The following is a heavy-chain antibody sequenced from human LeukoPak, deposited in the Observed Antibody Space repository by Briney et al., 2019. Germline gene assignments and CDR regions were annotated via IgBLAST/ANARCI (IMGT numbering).Heavy chain of an antibody. CDR3: ARDRTYCSSTSCYYWFDP. D-gene: IGHD2-2*01. CDR2: ISYDGSNK. CDR1: GFTFSSYG. Sequence: GGSLRLSCAASGFTFSSYGMHWVRQAPGKGLEWVAVISYDGSNKYYADSVKGRFTISRDNSKNTLYLQMNSLRAEDTAVYYCARDRTYCSSTSCYYWFDPWGQGTLVTVSS. V-gene: IGHV3-30*03. J-gene: IGHJ5*02.